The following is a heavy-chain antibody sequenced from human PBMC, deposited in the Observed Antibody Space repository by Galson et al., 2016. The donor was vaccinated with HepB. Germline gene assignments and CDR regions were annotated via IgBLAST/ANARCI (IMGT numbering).Heavy chain of an antibody. CDR1: GFTFTTYW. CDR2: IKHDGSEK. CDR3: ATPDEGSGRIFDY. J-gene: IGHJ4*02. V-gene: IGHV3-7*03. Sequence: SLRLSCAASGFTFTTYWMTWVRQAPGQGLEWVANIKHDGSEKDYVDSVKGRFTISRDNAKNSLYLQMNSLRAEDTAVYYCATPDEGSGRIFDYWGQGTLVTVSS. D-gene: IGHD2-15*01.